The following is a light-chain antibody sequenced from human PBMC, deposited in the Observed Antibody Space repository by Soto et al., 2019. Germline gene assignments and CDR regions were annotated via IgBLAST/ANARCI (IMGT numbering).Light chain of an antibody. J-gene: IGLJ1*01. Sequence: QSVLTQPRSVSGSPGQSVTISCTGTSSDVGAYNYVSWYQQHPGKAPKLMIYDVTKRPSGVPDRFSGSKSGTSATLGITGFQTGDEADYYCGSWDSSLSAYVFGTGTKLTVL. V-gene: IGLV2-11*01. CDR3: GSWDSSLSAYV. CDR2: DVT. CDR1: SSDVGAYNY.